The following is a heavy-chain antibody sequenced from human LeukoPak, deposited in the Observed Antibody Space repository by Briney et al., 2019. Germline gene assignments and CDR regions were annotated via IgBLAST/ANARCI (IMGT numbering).Heavy chain of an antibody. V-gene: IGHV1-46*01. J-gene: IGHJ4*02. CDR3: ARDLLFGYSGYDLYFDY. Sequence: ASVKVSCKASGYTFTSYYMHWVRQAPGQGLEWMGIINPRGGSTSYAQKFQGRVTMTRDTSTSTVYMELSSLRSEDTAVYYCARDLLFGYSGYDLYFDYWGQGTLVTVSS. CDR1: GYTFTSYY. CDR2: INPRGGST. D-gene: IGHD5-12*01.